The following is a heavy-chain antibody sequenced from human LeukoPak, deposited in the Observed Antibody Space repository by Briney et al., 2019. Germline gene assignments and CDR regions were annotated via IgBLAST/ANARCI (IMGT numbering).Heavy chain of an antibody. V-gene: IGHV4-39*01. Sequence: SETLSLTCTVSGGSISSGSYYWGWIRHPPGKGLEWIGSIYHSGSTYYNPSLKSRVTISVGTSKNQFSLKLSSVTAADTAVYYCTRWPVTIENYFDYWGQGTLVTVSS. D-gene: IGHD4-17*01. CDR3: TRWPVTIENYFDY. CDR2: IYHSGST. J-gene: IGHJ4*02. CDR1: GGSISSGSYY.